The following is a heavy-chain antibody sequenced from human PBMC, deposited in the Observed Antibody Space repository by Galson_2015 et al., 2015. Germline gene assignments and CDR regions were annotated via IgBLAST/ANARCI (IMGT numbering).Heavy chain of an antibody. D-gene: IGHD2-8*02. Sequence: SVKVSCKASGGIFSNYAFSWVRQAPGQGLEWMGGIVPRFGTAKYAQRFQGRVTITAVESASTVYMELSRLRSEDTAVYYCARDMLGYCTGTSCYSRYGGYHYNYGMDVRGQGTTVTVS. J-gene: IGHJ6*02. CDR3: ARDMLGYCTGTSCYSRYGGYHYNYGMDV. V-gene: IGHV1-69*13. CDR2: IVPRFGTA. CDR1: GGIFSNYA.